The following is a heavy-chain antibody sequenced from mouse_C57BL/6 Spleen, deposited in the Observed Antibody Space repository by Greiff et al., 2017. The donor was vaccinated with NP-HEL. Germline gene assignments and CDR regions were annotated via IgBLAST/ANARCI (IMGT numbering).Heavy chain of an antibody. CDR3: TTFSSPNV. CDR2: IDPENGDT. J-gene: IGHJ1*03. V-gene: IGHV14-4*01. CDR1: GFNIKDDY. D-gene: IGHD1-1*01. Sequence: EVQRVESGAELVRPGASVKLSCTASGFNIKDDYMHWVKQRPEQGLEWIGWIDPENGDTEYASKFQGKATITADTSSNTAYLQLSSLTSEDTAVYYCTTFSSPNVWGTGTTVTVSS.